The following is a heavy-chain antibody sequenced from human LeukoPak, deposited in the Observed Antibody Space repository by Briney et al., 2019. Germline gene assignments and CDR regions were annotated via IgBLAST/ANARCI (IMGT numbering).Heavy chain of an antibody. CDR1: GGTFSSYA. Sequence: GASVEVSCKASGGTFSSYAISWVRQAPGQGLEWMGGIIPIFGTANYAQKFQGRVTITADESTSTAYMELSSLRSEDTAVYYCARADYVSPDSYYYYRMDVWGQGTTVTVSS. D-gene: IGHD3-16*01. V-gene: IGHV1-69*13. J-gene: IGHJ6*02. CDR2: IIPIFGTA. CDR3: ARADYVSPDSYYYYRMDV.